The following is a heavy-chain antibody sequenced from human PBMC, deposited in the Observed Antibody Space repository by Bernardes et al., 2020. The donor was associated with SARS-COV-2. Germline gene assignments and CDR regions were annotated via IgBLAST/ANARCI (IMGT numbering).Heavy chain of an antibody. V-gene: IGHV3-48*02. CDR1: GITFSSYT. CDR2: ISSSSSTI. J-gene: IGHJ4*02. D-gene: IGHD5-18*01. Sequence: GGSLRLSCEVSGITFSSYTMNWVRQAPGKGLEWVSYISSSSSTIYYADSVKGRFTISRDNAKNSLYLQMNSLRDEDTAVYYCASGYSLSSWGQGTLVTVSS. CDR3: ASGYSLSS.